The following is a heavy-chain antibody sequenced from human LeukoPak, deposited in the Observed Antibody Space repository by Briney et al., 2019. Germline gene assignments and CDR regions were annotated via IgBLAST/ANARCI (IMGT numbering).Heavy chain of an antibody. J-gene: IGHJ5*02. V-gene: IGHV1-69*04. Sequence: ASVKVSCKASGGTFSSYTISWVRQAPGQGLEWMGRMIPILGIANYAQKFQGRVTITADKSTSTAYMELSSLRSEDTAVYYCARDSGNYGGTTVTTGNWFDPWGQGTLVTVSS. CDR2: MIPILGIA. CDR3: ARDSGNYGGTTVTTGNWFDP. CDR1: GGTFSSYT. D-gene: IGHD4-17*01.